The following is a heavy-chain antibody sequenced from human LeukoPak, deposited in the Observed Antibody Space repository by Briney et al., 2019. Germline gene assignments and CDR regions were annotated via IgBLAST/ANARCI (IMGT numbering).Heavy chain of an antibody. Sequence: GASVKVSCKASGYTFTSYAMHWVRQAPGQRLEWMGWINAGNGNTKYSQKFQGRVTITRDASASTAYMELRSLRSDDTAVYYCARGGYCSNTNCPTSYYYYYMDVWGKGTTVTVSS. J-gene: IGHJ6*03. D-gene: IGHD2-2*01. V-gene: IGHV1-3*01. CDR1: GYTFTSYA. CDR3: ARGGYCSNTNCPTSYYYYYMDV. CDR2: INAGNGNT.